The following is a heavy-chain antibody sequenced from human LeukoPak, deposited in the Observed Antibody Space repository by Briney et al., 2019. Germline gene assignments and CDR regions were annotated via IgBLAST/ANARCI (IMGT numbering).Heavy chain of an antibody. V-gene: IGHV3-48*01. Sequence: GGSLRLSCGASGLTFSSYSMNWVRQAPGKGLEWVSYISSDSGTIYQADSVKGRFTISRDNGKNSLYLQMTSLRAEDTAVYHCARAAQPGFDPWGQGTLVIVSS. J-gene: IGHJ5*02. CDR3: ARAAQPGFDP. CDR1: GLTFSSYS. D-gene: IGHD1-14*01. CDR2: ISSDSGTI.